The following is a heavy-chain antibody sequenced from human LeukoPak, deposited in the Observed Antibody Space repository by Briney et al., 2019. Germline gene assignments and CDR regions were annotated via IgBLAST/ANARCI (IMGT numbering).Heavy chain of an antibody. Sequence: ASVKVSCKASGYTXTSYYMHGVRQAPGQGLEWMGIMNPSGGSPPSYVQKFQGRVTMTRDTSTSTVYVELSSLRSEDAAVYYCARDSSTLTGYSGYFQHWGQGTQVIVSS. CDR1: GYTXTSYY. V-gene: IGHV1-46*01. CDR2: MNPSGGSPP. J-gene: IGHJ1*01. D-gene: IGHD3-9*01. CDR3: ARDSSTLTGYSGYFQH.